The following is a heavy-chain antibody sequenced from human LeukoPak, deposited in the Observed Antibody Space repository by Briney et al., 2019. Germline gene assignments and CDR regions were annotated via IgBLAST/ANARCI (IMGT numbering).Heavy chain of an antibody. D-gene: IGHD3-16*01. V-gene: IGHV4-59*12. CDR1: GGSISSYY. J-gene: IGHJ4*02. CDR3: ARYVLAPGAYYFDY. CDR2: IYYSGST. Sequence: SETLSLTCTVSGGSISSYYWSWIRQPPGKGLEWIGYIYYSGSTNYNPSLKSRVTISVDTSKNQFSLKLSSVTAADTAVYYCARYVLAPGAYYFDYWGQGTLVTVSS.